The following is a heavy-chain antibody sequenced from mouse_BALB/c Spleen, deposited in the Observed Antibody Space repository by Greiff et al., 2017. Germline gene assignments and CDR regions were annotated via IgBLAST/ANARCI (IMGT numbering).Heavy chain of an antibody. J-gene: IGHJ3*01. D-gene: IGHD2-4*01. CDR1: GYTFTSYV. CDR3: ARGGDYDLSWFAY. Sequence: VQLQQSGPELVKPGASVKMSCKASGYTFTSYVMHWVKQKPGQGLEWIGYINPYNDGTKYNEKFKGKATLTSDKSSSTAYMELSSLTSEDSAVYYCARGGDYDLSWFAYWGQGTLVTVSA. V-gene: IGHV1-14*01. CDR2: INPYNDGT.